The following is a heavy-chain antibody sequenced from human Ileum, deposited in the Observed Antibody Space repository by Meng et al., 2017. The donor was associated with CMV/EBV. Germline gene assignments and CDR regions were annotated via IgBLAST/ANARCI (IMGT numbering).Heavy chain of an antibody. CDR3: TRDKYYYGSVSYFFDY. J-gene: IGHJ4*02. CDR1: GFTFGDYA. Sequence: GESLKISCTASGFTFGDYAMSWVRQAPGKGLEWVGFIRSKAYGGTIEYVASVKGRFTISRDDSKSIAYLQMNSLKTEDTAVYYSTRDKYYYGSVSYFFDYWGQGTLVTVSS. D-gene: IGHD3-10*01. CDR2: IRSKAYGGTI. V-gene: IGHV3-49*04.